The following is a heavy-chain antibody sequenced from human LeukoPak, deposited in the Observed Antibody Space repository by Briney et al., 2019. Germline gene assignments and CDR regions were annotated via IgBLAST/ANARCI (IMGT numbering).Heavy chain of an antibody. D-gene: IGHD3-22*01. CDR1: GFTFSSYG. Sequence: GGSLRLSCAASGFTFSSYGMHWVRQAPGKGLEWVAVISYDGSNKYYADSVKGRFTISRDNSKNTLYLQMNSLRAEDTAVYYCARPPPYYYDSSGYDYWGQGTLVTVSS. CDR2: ISYDGSNK. J-gene: IGHJ4*02. CDR3: ARPPPYYYDSSGYDY. V-gene: IGHV3-30*03.